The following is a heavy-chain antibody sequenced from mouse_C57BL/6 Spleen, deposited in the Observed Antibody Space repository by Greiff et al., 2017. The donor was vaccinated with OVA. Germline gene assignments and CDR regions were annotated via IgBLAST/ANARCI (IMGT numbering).Heavy chain of an antibody. CDR2: ISDGGSYT. D-gene: IGHD1-1*01. CDR1: GFTFSSYA. CDR3: ARDGDYYGSSSWFAY. V-gene: IGHV5-4*01. Sequence: EVHLVESGGGLVKPGGSLKLSCAASGFTFSSYAMSWVRQTPEKRLEWVATISDGGSYTYYPDNVKGRFTISRDNAKNNLYLQMSHLKSEDTAMYYCARDGDYYGSSSWFAYWGQGTLVTVSA. J-gene: IGHJ3*01.